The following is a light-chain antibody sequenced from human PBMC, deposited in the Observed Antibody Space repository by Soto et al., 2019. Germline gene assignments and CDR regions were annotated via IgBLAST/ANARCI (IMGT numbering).Light chain of an antibody. CDR3: QQYGSYWT. CDR2: RAS. V-gene: IGKV3-20*01. CDR1: QSVSSSY. J-gene: IGKJ1*01. Sequence: EIVLTQSPGTLSLSPGERATLSCRASQSVSSSYLAWYQQKPGQAPRLLIYRASSRATGIPDRFSGSASGTDFTLTISRLEPEDFAVYYCQQYGSYWTFGQGTKVEIK.